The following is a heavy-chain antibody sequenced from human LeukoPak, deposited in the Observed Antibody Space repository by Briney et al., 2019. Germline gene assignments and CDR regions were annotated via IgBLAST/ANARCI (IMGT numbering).Heavy chain of an antibody. J-gene: IGHJ6*02. CDR3: ARVAFGIAAAAYGMDV. CDR2: INPSGGST. D-gene: IGHD6-13*01. CDR1: GYTFTSYY. V-gene: IGHV1-46*01. Sequence: ASVKVSCKASGYTFTSYYMHWVRQAPGQGLEWMGIINPSGGSTSYAQKLQGRVTMTRDTSTSTVYMELSSLRSEDTAVYYCARVAFGIAAAAYGMDVWGQGTTVTVSS.